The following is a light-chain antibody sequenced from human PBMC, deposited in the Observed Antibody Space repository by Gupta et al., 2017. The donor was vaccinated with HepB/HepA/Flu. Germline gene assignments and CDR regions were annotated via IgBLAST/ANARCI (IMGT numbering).Light chain of an antibody. CDR2: KAS. CDR3: QHYNSYSWT. V-gene: IGKV1-5*03. J-gene: IGKJ1*01. Sequence: IQMTQSPYTLSASVGDRVTITCRASQSISTWLAWYQQKPGQAPKLLIYKASGLQSGVPSRFSGSGSGTEFTLTITSLHPDDFATYYCQHYNSYSWTFGQGTKVESK. CDR1: QSISTW.